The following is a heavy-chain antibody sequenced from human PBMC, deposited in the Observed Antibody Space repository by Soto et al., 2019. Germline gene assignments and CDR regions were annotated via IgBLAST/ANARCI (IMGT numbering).Heavy chain of an antibody. V-gene: IGHV1-18*01. J-gene: IGHJ6*03. CDR1: GYTFTSYG. D-gene: IGHD3-10*01. Sequence: QVQLVQSGAEVKKPGASVKVSCKASGYTFTSYGISWVRQAPGQGLEWMGWISDYNGNPNYAHKLQGRVTMTTDTPTSTAYMELRGLRSDDTAVYYCARDAYGFGAYYYCMAVWGKGTTVTVSS. CDR2: ISDYNGNP. CDR3: ARDAYGFGAYYYCMAV.